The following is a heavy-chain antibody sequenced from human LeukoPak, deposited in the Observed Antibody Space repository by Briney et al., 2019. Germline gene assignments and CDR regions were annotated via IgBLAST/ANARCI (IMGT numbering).Heavy chain of an antibody. CDR3: ARDTVTAHYYYYGMDV. Sequence: ASVKVSCKASGGTFSSYAISWVRQAPGQGLEWMGWISAYNGNTNYAQKLQGRVTMTTDTSTSTAYMELRSLRSDDTAVYYCARDTVTAHYYYYGMDVWGQGTTVTVSS. J-gene: IGHJ6*02. D-gene: IGHD4-17*01. CDR1: GGTFSSYA. CDR2: ISAYNGNT. V-gene: IGHV1-18*01.